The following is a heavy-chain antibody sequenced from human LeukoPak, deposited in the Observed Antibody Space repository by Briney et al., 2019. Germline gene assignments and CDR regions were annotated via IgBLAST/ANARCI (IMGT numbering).Heavy chain of an antibody. D-gene: IGHD3-10*01. CDR2: IYSGGST. CDR3: ASIGGSGSYFSDHFDY. V-gene: IGHV3-53*05. CDR1: GFTVSSNY. J-gene: IGHJ4*02. Sequence: GGSLRLSCAASGFTVSSNYMSWVRQAPGKGLEWVSVIYSGGSTYYADSVKGRFTISRDNSKNTLYLQMNSLRAEDTAVYYCASIGGSGSYFSDHFDYWGQGTLVTVSS.